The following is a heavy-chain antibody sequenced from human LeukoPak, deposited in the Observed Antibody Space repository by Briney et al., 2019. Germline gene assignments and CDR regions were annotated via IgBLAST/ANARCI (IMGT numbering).Heavy chain of an antibody. D-gene: IGHD2-15*01. J-gene: IGHJ5*02. V-gene: IGHV3-21*04. CDR1: GFTFSSHS. CDR3: AKDASGGSCYWFDP. Sequence: SGGSLRLSCVASGFTFSSHSINWVRQAPGKGLEWVSSISRSSSYRYYADSVKGRFTISRDNAKNSLYLQMNSLRAEDTAVYYCAKDASGGSCYWFDPWGQGTLVTVSS. CDR2: ISRSSSYR.